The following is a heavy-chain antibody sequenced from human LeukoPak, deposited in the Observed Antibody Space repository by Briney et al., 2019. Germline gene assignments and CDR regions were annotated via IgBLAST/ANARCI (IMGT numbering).Heavy chain of an antibody. CDR3: ARQGADDRSIVGAANFDF. CDR2: IYSSGST. D-gene: IGHD1-26*01. V-gene: IGHV4-39*01. J-gene: IGHJ4*02. CDR1: GGSISSSSYY. Sequence: PSETLSLTCTVSGGSISSSSYYWGWIRQPPGKGLEWIGSIYSSGSTNYNPSLKSRVTISVDTSKNQFSLKLSSVTAADMAVYYCARQGADDRSIVGAANFDFWGQGALVTVSS.